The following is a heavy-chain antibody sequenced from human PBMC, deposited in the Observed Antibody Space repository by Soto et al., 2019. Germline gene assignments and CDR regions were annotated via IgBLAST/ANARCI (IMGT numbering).Heavy chain of an antibody. CDR1: GFTFSSYS. J-gene: IGHJ4*02. V-gene: IGHV3-21*01. CDR2: ISSSSSYI. D-gene: IGHD6-6*01. CDR3: ARGIAARPPQPFDY. Sequence: GGSLRLSCAASGFTFSSYSMNWVRQAPGKGLEWVSSISSSSSYIYYADSVKGRFTISRDNAKNSLYLQMNSLRAEDTAVYYCARGIAARPPQPFDYWGQGTLVTVSS.